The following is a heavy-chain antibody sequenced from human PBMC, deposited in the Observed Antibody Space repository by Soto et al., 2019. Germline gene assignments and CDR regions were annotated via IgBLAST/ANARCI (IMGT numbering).Heavy chain of an antibody. CDR2: INHSGST. D-gene: IGHD2-21*02. V-gene: IGHV4-34*01. J-gene: IGHJ5*02. Sequence: QVQLQQWGAGLLKPSETLSLTCAVYGGSFSGYYWSWIRQPPGKGLEWIGEINHSGSTNYNPSLKCGVTISVDTSKNQFSLKLSSVTAADTAVYYCARSPYCGGDCYSGWFDPWGQGTLVTVSS. CDR3: ARSPYCGGDCYSGWFDP. CDR1: GGSFSGYY.